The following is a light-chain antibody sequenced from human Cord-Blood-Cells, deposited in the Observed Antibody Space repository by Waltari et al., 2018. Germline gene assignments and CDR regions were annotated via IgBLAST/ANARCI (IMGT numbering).Light chain of an antibody. Sequence: DAVMTQSPLSLPVTLGQPASLSCRSSQSLVYSDGNTSLNWFQQRPGQSPRRLIYKVSNRDSGVPDRFSGSGSGTDFTLKISRVEAEDVGVYYGMQGTHWPPITFGQGTRLEIK. CDR2: KVS. J-gene: IGKJ5*01. V-gene: IGKV2-30*01. CDR1: QSLVYSDGNTS. CDR3: MQGTHWPPIT.